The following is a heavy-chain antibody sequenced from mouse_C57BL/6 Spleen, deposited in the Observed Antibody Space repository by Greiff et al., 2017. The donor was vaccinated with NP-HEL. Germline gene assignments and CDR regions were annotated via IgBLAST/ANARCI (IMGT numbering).Heavy chain of an antibody. D-gene: IGHD1-1*01. CDR3: ATPYCYGSTPFAY. J-gene: IGHJ3*01. Sequence: QVQLQQPGAELVKPGASVKLSCKASGYTFTSYWMHWVKQSPGQGLEWIGMIHPNSGSTNYNEKFKSKATLTVDKSTNKAYMQLSSLTSEDSAVYYCATPYCYGSTPFAYWGQGTLVTVSA. CDR1: GYTFTSYW. V-gene: IGHV1-64*01. CDR2: IHPNSGST.